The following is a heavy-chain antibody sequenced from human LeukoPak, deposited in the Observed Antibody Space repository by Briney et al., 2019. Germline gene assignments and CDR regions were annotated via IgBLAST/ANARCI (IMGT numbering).Heavy chain of an antibody. CDR3: ARRYYDFWSGYPNWFDP. Sequence: PSETLSLTCTVSGGSISSSSYYWGWIRQPPGKGLEWIGSIYYSGSTYYNPSLKSRVTISVDTSKNQFSMKLSSVTAADMAVYYCARRYYDFWSGYPNWFDPWGQGTLVTVSS. CDR1: GGSISSSSYY. V-gene: IGHV4-39*01. D-gene: IGHD3-3*01. CDR2: IYYSGST. J-gene: IGHJ5*02.